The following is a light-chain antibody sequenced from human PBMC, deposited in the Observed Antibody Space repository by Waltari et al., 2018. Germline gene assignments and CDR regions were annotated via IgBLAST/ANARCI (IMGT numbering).Light chain of an antibody. CDR2: EVT. J-gene: IGLJ2*01. V-gene: IGLV2-23*02. Sequence: QSALTQPASVSGSPGQSITIFCSGTSSDGGYYNLVSWYQQHPGKAPKVIIYEVTKRPSGVSNRFSGSKSGNTASLTISGLQAEDEAEYFCCSFAGSVTFVVFGGGTKVTVL. CDR1: SSDGGYYNL. CDR3: CSFAGSVTFVV.